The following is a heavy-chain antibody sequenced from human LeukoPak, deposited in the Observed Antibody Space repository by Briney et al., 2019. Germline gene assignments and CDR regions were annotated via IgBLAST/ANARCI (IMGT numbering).Heavy chain of an antibody. J-gene: IGHJ6*02. Sequence: ASVKVSCKASGYTFTSYDINWVRQATGQGLEWMGWMNPNSGNTGYAQKFQGRVTITRNTSISTAYMELSSLRSDDTAVYYCARAIYCSGGSCYWDYYYYYGMDVWGQGTTVTVSS. CDR3: ARAIYCSGGSCYWDYYYYYGMDV. D-gene: IGHD2-15*01. CDR2: MNPNSGNT. CDR1: GYTFTSYD. V-gene: IGHV1-8*03.